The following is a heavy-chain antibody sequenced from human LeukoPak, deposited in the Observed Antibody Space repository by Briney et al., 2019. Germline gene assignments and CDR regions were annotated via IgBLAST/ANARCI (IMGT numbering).Heavy chain of an antibody. J-gene: IGHJ3*02. CDR2: ISSSSSYT. V-gene: IGHV3-11*03. CDR1: GSTFSDYY. Sequence: PGGSLRLSCAASGSTFSDYYMSWIRQAPGKGLEWVSYISSSSSYTSYADSVKGRFTISRDNAKNSLYLQMNSLRAEDTAVYYCARQGFDAFDIWGQGTMVTVSS. CDR3: ARQGFDAFDI.